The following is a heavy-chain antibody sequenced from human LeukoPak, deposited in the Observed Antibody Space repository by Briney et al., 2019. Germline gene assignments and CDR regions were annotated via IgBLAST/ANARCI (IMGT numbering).Heavy chain of an antibody. CDR2: INAGNGNT. J-gene: IGHJ4*02. CDR1: GYTFTSYA. Sequence: ASVKVSCKASGYTFTSYAMHWVRQAPGQRLEWMGWINAGNGNTKYSQKFQGRVTITRDTSASTAYMELSSLRSEDTAVYSCARGVATNRYYFDYWGQGALVTVSS. V-gene: IGHV1-3*01. CDR3: ARGVATNRYYFDY. D-gene: IGHD5-12*01.